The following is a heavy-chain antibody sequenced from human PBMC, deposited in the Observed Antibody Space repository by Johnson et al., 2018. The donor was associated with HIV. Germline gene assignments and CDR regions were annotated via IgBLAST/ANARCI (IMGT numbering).Heavy chain of an antibody. Sequence: VHLVESGGGLIQPGGSLRLSCAASGFTVSSNYMSWVRQAPGKGLEWVSVSYSGGSTYYADSVKGRFTISRDNSKNTLYLQMNSLRAEDTAVYYCARDHLRCAFDIWGQGTMVTVSS. V-gene: IGHV3-66*03. CDR3: ARDHLRCAFDI. J-gene: IGHJ3*02. CDR1: GFTVSSNY. D-gene: IGHD4-17*01. CDR2: SYSGGST.